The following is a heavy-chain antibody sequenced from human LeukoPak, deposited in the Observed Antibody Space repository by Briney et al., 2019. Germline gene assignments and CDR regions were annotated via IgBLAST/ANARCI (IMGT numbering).Heavy chain of an antibody. D-gene: IGHD3-10*01. CDR1: GYTFTGYY. CDR2: INPNSGGT. J-gene: IGHJ4*02. CDR3: ARRLLWFGELRDFDY. Sequence: ASVKVSCKASGYTFTGYYMHWVRQAPGQGLEWMGWINPNSGGTNYAQKFQGRVTMTRDTSISTAYMELSRLRSDDTAVYYCARRLLWFGELRDFDYWGQGTLVTVSS. V-gene: IGHV1-2*02.